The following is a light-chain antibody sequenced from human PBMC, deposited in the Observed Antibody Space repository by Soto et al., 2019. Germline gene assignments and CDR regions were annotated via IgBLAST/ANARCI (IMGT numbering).Light chain of an antibody. CDR3: LLYYGGAQPL. V-gene: IGLV7-43*01. J-gene: IGLJ2*01. CDR1: TGAVTSGYY. Sequence: QTVVTQEPSLTVSPGGTVTLPCASSTGAVTSGYYPNWFQQKTGQAPRALIYSTSNKHPWTPARFSGSLLVGKAALTLSGVQPEDEAEYYCLLYYGGAQPLFGGETKLTVL. CDR2: STS.